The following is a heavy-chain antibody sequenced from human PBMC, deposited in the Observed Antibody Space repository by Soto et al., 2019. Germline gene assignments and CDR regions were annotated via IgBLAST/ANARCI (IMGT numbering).Heavy chain of an antibody. CDR3: ARDPTAAGTMWFDP. V-gene: IGHV4-59*01. D-gene: IGHD6-13*01. Sequence: PSETLSLTCTVSGGSISSYYWSWIRQPPGKGLEWIGYIYYSGSTNYNPSLKSRVTISVDTSKNQFSLKLSSVTAADTAVYYCARDPTAAGTMWFDPWGQGTLVTVSS. CDR1: GGSISSYY. CDR2: IYYSGST. J-gene: IGHJ5*02.